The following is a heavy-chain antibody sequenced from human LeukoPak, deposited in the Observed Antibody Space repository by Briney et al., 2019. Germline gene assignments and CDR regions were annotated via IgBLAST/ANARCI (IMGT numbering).Heavy chain of an antibody. CDR2: ISTSGSP. Sequence: SETLSLTCTVSGDSISNYYWNWIRQPAGKRLEWIGRISTSGSPNYNPSLKSRITMSLDTSKNQFSLKLNSVTAADTAVYSCARSLFGGVVVYNYWGLGTLVTVSS. CDR1: GDSISNYY. CDR3: ARSLFGGVVVYNY. D-gene: IGHD3-16*02. V-gene: IGHV4-4*07. J-gene: IGHJ4*02.